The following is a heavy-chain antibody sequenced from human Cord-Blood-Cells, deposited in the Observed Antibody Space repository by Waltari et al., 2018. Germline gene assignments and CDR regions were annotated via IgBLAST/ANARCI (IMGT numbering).Heavy chain of an antibody. CDR3: ARVRVLGRYDAFDI. J-gene: IGHJ3*02. D-gene: IGHD7-27*01. V-gene: IGHV1-2*02. CDR1: GYTFTGYY. CDR2: INPNSGGT. Sequence: QVQLVQSGAEVKKPGASVKVSCKASGYTFTGYYMHWVRQAPGQGLEWMGRINPNSGGTNYAQKFQGRVTMTSDTSISTAYMELSRLRSDDTAVYYCARVRVLGRYDAFDIWGQGTMVTVSS.